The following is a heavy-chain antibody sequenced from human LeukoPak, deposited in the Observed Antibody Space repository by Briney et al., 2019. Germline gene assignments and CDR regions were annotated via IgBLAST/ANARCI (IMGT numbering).Heavy chain of an antibody. CDR1: GYSISSGYY. V-gene: IGHV4-38-2*02. CDR3: ARWGTGTSRFDY. J-gene: IGHJ4*02. D-gene: IGHD1-7*01. CDR2: IYHSGST. Sequence: SETLSLTCTVSGYSISSGYYWGWIRQPPGKGLEWIGSIYHSGSTYYNPSLKSRVTISVDTSKNQFSLKLSSVTAADTAVYYCARWGTGTSRFDYWGQGTLVTVSS.